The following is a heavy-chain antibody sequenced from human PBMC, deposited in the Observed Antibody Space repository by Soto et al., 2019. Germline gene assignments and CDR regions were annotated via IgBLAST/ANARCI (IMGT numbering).Heavy chain of an antibody. CDR1: GGSFSGYY. J-gene: IGHJ4*02. V-gene: IGHV4-34*01. CDR3: ASYSVDGRPNDD. D-gene: IGHD2-21*01. Sequence: SETLSLTCAVYGGSFSGYYWSWIRQPPGKGLEWIGEINHSGSTNYNPSLKSRVTISVDTSKNQFSLKLSSVTAADTAVYYCASYSVDGRPNDDWGQGTLVTVSS. CDR2: INHSGST.